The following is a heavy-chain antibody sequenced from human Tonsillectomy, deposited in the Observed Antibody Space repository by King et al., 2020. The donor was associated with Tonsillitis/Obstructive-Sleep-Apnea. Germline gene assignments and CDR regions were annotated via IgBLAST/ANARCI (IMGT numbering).Heavy chain of an antibody. D-gene: IGHD7-27*01. CDR3: ARDLKLGILGFDY. CDR1: GFTFSSYA. V-gene: IGHV3-30*01. CDR2: ISYDGSNE. J-gene: IGHJ4*02. Sequence: VQLVESGGGVVQPGRSLRLSCAASGFTFSSYAMHWVRQAPGKGLEWVAVISYDGSNEYYADSVKGRFTISRDNSKNTLYLQMNSLRAEDTAVYYCARDLKLGILGFDYWGQGTLVTVSS.